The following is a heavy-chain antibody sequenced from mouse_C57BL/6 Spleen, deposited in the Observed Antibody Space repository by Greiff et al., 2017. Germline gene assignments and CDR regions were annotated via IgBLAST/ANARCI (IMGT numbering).Heavy chain of an antibody. D-gene: IGHD1-1*01. CDR3: ARSGATGAMDY. V-gene: IGHV1-80*01. CDR2: IYPGDGDT. CDR1: GYAFSSYW. Sequence: QVQLQQSGAELVKPGASVKISCKASGYAFSSYWLNWVKQRPGKGLEWIGQIYPGDGDTNYNGKFKGKATLTADKSSSTAYMQLSSLTSEDSAVYFCARSGATGAMDYWGQGTSVTVSS. J-gene: IGHJ4*01.